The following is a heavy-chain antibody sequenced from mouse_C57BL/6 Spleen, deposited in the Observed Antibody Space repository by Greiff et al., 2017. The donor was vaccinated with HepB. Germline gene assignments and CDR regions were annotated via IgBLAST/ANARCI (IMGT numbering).Heavy chain of an antibody. CDR1: GFNIKDYY. CDR2: IDPEDGET. D-gene: IGHD1-1*01. Sequence: VHVKQSGAELVKPGASVKLSCTASGFNIKDYYMHWVKQRTEQGLEWIGRIDPEDGETKYAPKFQGKATITADTSSNTAYLQLSSLTSEDTAVYYCARNYGSPYWYFDVWGTGTTVTVSS. J-gene: IGHJ1*03. CDR3: ARNYGSPYWYFDV. V-gene: IGHV14-2*01.